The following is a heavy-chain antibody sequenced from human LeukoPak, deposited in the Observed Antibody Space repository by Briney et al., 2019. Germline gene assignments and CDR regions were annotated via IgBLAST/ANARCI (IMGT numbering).Heavy chain of an antibody. CDR1: GGHFSRYA. V-gene: IGHV1-69*13. D-gene: IGHD3-10*01. Sequence: ASVKVSCKASGGHFSRYAIRWVRQAPGKGLEWVGGIIPIFGTANYAQKLQGRVTITADESTSTAYMELSSLRSEDTAVYYCARVPWSYGSGSFDYWGQGTLVTVSS. J-gene: IGHJ4*02. CDR3: ARVPWSYGSGSFDY. CDR2: IIPIFGTA.